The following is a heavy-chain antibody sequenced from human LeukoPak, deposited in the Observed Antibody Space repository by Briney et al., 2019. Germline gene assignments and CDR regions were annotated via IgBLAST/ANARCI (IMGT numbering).Heavy chain of an antibody. J-gene: IGHJ6*03. CDR2: ISAYNGNT. CDR3: ANIAAAGTDYYYYMDV. CDR1: GYTFTSYG. Sequence: ASVKVSCKASGYTFTSYGISWVRQAPGQGLEWMGWISAYNGNTNYAQKLQGRVTVTTDTSTSTAYMELRSLRSDDTAVYYCANIAAAGTDYYYYMDVWGKGTTVTVSS. D-gene: IGHD6-13*01. V-gene: IGHV1-18*01.